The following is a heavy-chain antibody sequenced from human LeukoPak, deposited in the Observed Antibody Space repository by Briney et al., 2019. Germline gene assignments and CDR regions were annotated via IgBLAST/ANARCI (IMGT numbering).Heavy chain of an antibody. D-gene: IGHD3-22*01. J-gene: IGHJ4*02. CDR1: GGSISTYF. V-gene: IGHV4-59*01. CDR3: ASTLKWLAFDY. Sequence: SETLSLTCAVSGGSISTYFWSWIRQAPGKGLEWIGDIHTIEKTNYNPSLKSRVSLSLDTSKKQFSLKMTSVTTADTAVYYCASTLKWLAFDYWGQGTLVAVSS. CDR2: IHTIEKT.